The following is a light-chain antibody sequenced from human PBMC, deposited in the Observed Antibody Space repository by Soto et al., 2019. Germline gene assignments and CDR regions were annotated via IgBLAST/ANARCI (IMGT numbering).Light chain of an antibody. CDR1: SSDVGSYDY. CDR2: EVN. CDR3: SSYRGIHTFV. V-gene: IGLV2-8*01. J-gene: IGLJ1*01. Sequence: SVLTQPPSASGSPGQSVTISCTGTSSDVGSYDYVSWYQQHPGKAPKLIIYEVNKRPSGVPDRFSGSKSGNTASLTVSGLQPEDEADYYCSSYRGIHTFVFGTGTKSPS.